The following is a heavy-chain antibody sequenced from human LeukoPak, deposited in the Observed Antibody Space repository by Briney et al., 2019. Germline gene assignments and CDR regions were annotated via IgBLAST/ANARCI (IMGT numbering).Heavy chain of an antibody. CDR2: ISDSGDST. V-gene: IGHV3-23*01. CDR3: AKEGIDGSGYDLDY. Sequence: GGSLRLSCVASGFTFSSYAMNWVRQAPGKGLDWVSGISDSGDSTYYADSVKGRFTISRDISKNTLCLQLTSLRAEDTAVYYCAKEGIDGSGYDLDYWGQGTRVTVSS. CDR1: GFTFSSYA. J-gene: IGHJ4*02. D-gene: IGHD5-12*01.